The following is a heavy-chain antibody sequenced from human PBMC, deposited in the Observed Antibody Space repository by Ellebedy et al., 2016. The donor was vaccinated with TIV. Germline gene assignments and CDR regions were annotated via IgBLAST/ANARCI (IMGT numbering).Heavy chain of an antibody. CDR3: TRPTYSGSYSDY. V-gene: IGHV3-72*01. D-gene: IGHD1-26*01. J-gene: IGHJ4*02. Sequence: GESLKIPCAVSGYTLSDHYIDSVRQGPGQRLEWVGRIRHKANIYSTDYAASVKGRFTISRDDSKSSVYLQMNSLKTEDTAVYYCTRPTYSGSYSDYWGQGTLVTVSS. CDR1: GYTLSDHY. CDR2: IRHKANIYST.